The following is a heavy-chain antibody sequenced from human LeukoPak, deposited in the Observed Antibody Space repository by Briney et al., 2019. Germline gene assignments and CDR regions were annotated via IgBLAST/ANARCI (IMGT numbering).Heavy chain of an antibody. J-gene: IGHJ4*02. V-gene: IGHV1-2*02. CDR3: AKYTYGYLGFDY. CDR1: GYTFTGYY. D-gene: IGHD2-2*03. CDR2: INPNSGGT. Sequence: ASVKVSCKASGYTFTGYYIHWVRQAPGQGLEWMGWINPNSGGTNYAQKFQGRVTMTRDTSVSTAYMELSRLRSDDTAVYYCAKYTYGYLGFDYWGQGTLVTVSS.